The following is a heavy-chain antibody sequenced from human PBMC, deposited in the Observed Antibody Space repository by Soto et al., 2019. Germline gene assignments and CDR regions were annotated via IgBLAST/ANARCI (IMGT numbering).Heavy chain of an antibody. V-gene: IGHV3-21*01. D-gene: IGHD2-21*01. CDR3: ARDVNGGFCGA. Sequence: EVQLVESGGGLVKPGGSLRPSCAASGFTFSSYSMNWVRQAPGKGLEWVSTISSRNNDMYYVDSVKGRFTISRDNARNSVYLQMNSLRADDTAVYYCARDVNGGFCGAWGQGTVVTVSS. CDR2: ISSRNNDM. J-gene: IGHJ5*02. CDR1: GFTFSSYS.